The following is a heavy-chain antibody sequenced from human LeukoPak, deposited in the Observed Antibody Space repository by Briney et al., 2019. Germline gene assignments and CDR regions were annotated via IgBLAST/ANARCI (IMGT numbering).Heavy chain of an antibody. CDR1: GFTFSNYA. D-gene: IGHD3-22*01. CDR3: AKDPRRYYDSSGYYYFDY. CDR2: ISGSGGST. J-gene: IGHJ4*02. Sequence: GGSLRLSCAASGFTFSNYAMNWVRQAPGKGLEWVSAISGSGGSTYYADSVKGRFTISRDNSKNTLDLQMNSLRAEDTAVYYCAKDPRRYYDSSGYYYFDYWGQGTLVTVSS. V-gene: IGHV3-23*01.